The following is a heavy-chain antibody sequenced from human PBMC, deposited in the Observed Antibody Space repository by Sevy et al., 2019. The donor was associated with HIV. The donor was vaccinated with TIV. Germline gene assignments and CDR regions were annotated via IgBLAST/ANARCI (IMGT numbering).Heavy chain of an antibody. Sequence: GGSLRLSCAASGFTFSSYAMYWVRQAPGKGLEWVAVISYDGRNKYYADSVKGRFTISRDNSKNTMYLQMNSLRAEDTAMYYCARGPVPIAAAGTYFDYWVQATLVTVSS. V-gene: IGHV3-30*04. J-gene: IGHJ4*02. CDR2: ISYDGRNK. D-gene: IGHD6-13*01. CDR3: ARGPVPIAAAGTYFDY. CDR1: GFTFSSYA.